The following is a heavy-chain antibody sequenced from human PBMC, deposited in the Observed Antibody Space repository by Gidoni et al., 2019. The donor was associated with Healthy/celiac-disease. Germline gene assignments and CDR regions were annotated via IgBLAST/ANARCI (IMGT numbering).Heavy chain of an antibody. CDR1: GGSISSSSYY. V-gene: IGHV4-39*02. CDR2: NYYSGST. J-gene: IGHJ5*02. D-gene: IGHD2-15*01. CDR3: AREYCSGGSCYSDWRWFDP. Sequence: QLQLQESGPGLVKPSETLSLTCTVPGGSISSSSYYWGWLRRPPGKGLEWIGSNYYSGSTYYTPSLKSRVTISVDTSKNQFSLKLSSVTAADTAVYYCAREYCSGGSCYSDWRWFDPWGQGTLVTVSS.